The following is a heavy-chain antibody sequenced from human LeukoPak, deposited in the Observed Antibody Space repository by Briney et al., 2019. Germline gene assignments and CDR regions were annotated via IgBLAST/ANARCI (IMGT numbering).Heavy chain of an antibody. CDR2: INPSGGST. J-gene: IGHJ3*02. Sequence: ASVKVSCEASGYTFTSYYMHWVRQAPGQGLEWMGIINPSGGSTSYAQKFQGRVPMTRDTSTSTVYMELSSLRSEDTAVYYCARAMADDAFDIWGQGTMVTVSS. V-gene: IGHV1-46*01. CDR1: GYTFTSYY. D-gene: IGHD5-24*01. CDR3: ARAMADDAFDI.